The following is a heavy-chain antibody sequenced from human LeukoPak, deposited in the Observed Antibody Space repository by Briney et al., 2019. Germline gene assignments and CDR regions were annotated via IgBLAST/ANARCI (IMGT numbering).Heavy chain of an antibody. V-gene: IGHV4-38-2*01. CDR2: TYHSGST. CDR1: GNPISSGYY. CDR3: ARYSWGNYYYMDV. Sequence: PSETLSLTCAVSGNPISSGYYWGWIRQTPREGLEWIGTTYHSGSTYYNPSLKSRITISVDTSNNQFSLNLRAVTAADTAVYYCARYSWGNYYYMDVWGKGTTVTVS. D-gene: IGHD3-16*01. J-gene: IGHJ6*03.